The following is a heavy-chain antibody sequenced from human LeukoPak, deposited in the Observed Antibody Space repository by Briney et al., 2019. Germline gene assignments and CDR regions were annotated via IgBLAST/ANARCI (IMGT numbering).Heavy chain of an antibody. V-gene: IGHV1-2*02. Sequence: ASVKVSCKASGYTFTGYYMHWGRQAPGQGLEWMGWINPNSGGTNYAQKFQGRVTMTRDTSISTAYMELSRLRSDDTAVYYCARLAVAGIYYFDYWGQGTLVTVSS. D-gene: IGHD6-19*01. J-gene: IGHJ4*02. CDR3: ARLAVAGIYYFDY. CDR1: GYTFTGYY. CDR2: INPNSGGT.